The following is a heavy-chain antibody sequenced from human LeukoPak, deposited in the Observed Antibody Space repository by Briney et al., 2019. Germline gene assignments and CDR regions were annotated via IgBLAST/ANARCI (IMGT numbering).Heavy chain of an antibody. CDR2: IYAGGST. CDR3: ARGIAAAASPDY. V-gene: IGHV3-66*01. CDR1: GFTVSGNY. D-gene: IGHD6-13*01. J-gene: IGHJ4*02. Sequence: GGSLRLSCAASGFTVSGNYLSWVRQAPGKGLEWVSTIYAGGSTYYADSVKGRFTISRDNSKDTLYLQMNTLRVEDTAVYYRARGIAAAASPDYWGQGTLVTVSS.